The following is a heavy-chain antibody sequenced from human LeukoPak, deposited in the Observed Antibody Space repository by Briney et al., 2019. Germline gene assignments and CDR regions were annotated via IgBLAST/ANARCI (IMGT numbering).Heavy chain of an antibody. CDR3: ARGFSWVQLQDY. J-gene: IGHJ4*02. Sequence: RDSVKVSCKASGYTFTSYDINWVRQATGQGLEWMGWMNPNSGNTGYAQKFQGRVTITRNTSISTAYMELSSLRSEDTAVYYYARGFSWVQLQDYWGQGTPVTVSS. D-gene: IGHD6-13*01. CDR2: MNPNSGNT. CDR1: GYTFTSYD. V-gene: IGHV1-8*03.